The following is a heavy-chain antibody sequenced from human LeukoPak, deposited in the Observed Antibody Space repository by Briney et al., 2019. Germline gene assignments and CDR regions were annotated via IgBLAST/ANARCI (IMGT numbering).Heavy chain of an antibody. V-gene: IGHV3-23*01. CDR2: IRGSCGST. CDR3: AKDRDSSGWYDY. Sequence: GGSLRLSCATSGFAFSNYAMGWVRQAPGKGLEWVSAIRGSCGSTYYADSVKGRFTISRDNSKNTLSLQMNSLSAEDTAVYYCAKDRDSSGWYDYWGQGTLVTVSS. CDR1: GFAFSNYA. J-gene: IGHJ4*02. D-gene: IGHD6-19*01.